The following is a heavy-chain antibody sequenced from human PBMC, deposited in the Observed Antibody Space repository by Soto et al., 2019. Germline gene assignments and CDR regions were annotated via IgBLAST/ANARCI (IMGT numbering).Heavy chain of an antibody. V-gene: IGHV1-18*01. J-gene: IGHJ6*02. CDR2: ISAYNGNT. Sequence: ASVKVSCKASGYTFTSYGISWVRQAPGQGLEWMGWISAYNGNTNYAQKLQGRVTMTTDTSTSTAYMELRSLRSDDTAVYYCAREAIFGVVISGYYYYYGMDVWGQGTTVTVSS. D-gene: IGHD3-3*01. CDR3: AREAIFGVVISGYYYYYGMDV. CDR1: GYTFTSYG.